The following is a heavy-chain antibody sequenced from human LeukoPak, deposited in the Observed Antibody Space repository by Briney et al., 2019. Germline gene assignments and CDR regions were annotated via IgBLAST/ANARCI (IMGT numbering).Heavy chain of an antibody. Sequence: GGSLRLSCAASGFTFSSYAMSWVRQAPGKGLEWVSAISGSGGSTYYADSVKGRFTISRDNSKNTLYLQMNSLRAEDTAVYYCAKVGYYDFWSGQPHFDYWGQGTLVTVSS. D-gene: IGHD3-3*01. CDR2: ISGSGGST. CDR3: AKVGYYDFWSGQPHFDY. CDR1: GFTFSSYA. V-gene: IGHV3-23*01. J-gene: IGHJ4*02.